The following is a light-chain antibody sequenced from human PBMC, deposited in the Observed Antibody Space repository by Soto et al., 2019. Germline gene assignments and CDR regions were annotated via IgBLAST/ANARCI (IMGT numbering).Light chain of an antibody. Sequence: DIQMTQSPSSLSASVGDSVTVTCRASQPIGTSLHWYQRRAGKAPKVLISSASRLQSGVSSRFSGSGSGTPFTLTISSLRPEDSATYYCLQAYISYWTFGQGTKVEIK. V-gene: IGKV1-39*01. CDR2: SAS. CDR1: QPIGTS. J-gene: IGKJ1*01. CDR3: LQAYISYWT.